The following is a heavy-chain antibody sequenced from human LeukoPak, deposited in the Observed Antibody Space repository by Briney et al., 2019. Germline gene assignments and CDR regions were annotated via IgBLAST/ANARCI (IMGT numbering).Heavy chain of an antibody. D-gene: IGHD2-2*01. V-gene: IGHV4-4*07. J-gene: IGHJ4*02. CDR2: IYTSGST. Sequence: SETLSLTCTVSGGSISSYYWSWLRQPAGKGLEWIGRIYTSGSTNYNPSLKSRVTMSVDTSKNQFSLKLSSVTAADTAVYYCAREGSMGCSSISCIRLIWYWGQGTLVTVSS. CDR1: GGSISSYY. CDR3: AREGSMGCSSISCIRLIWY.